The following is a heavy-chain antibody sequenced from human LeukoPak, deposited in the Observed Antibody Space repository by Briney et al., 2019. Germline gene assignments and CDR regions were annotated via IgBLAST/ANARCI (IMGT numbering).Heavy chain of an antibody. Sequence: SETLSLTCAVYGRSFSGYYWSWIRQPPGKGLEWIGEINHSGSTNYNPSLKSRVTISVDTSKNQFSLKLSSVTAADTAVYYCATLSSGDYWGQGTLVTVSS. D-gene: IGHD6-25*01. V-gene: IGHV4-34*01. J-gene: IGHJ4*02. CDR1: GRSFSGYY. CDR2: INHSGST. CDR3: ATLSSGDY.